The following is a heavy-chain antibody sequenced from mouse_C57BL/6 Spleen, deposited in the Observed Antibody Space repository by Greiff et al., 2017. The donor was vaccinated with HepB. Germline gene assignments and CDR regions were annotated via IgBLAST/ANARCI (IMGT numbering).Heavy chain of an antibody. J-gene: IGHJ4*01. D-gene: IGHD3-2*02. V-gene: IGHV1-15*01. CDR2: IDPETGGT. Sequence: VKLVESGAELVRPGASVTLSCKASGYTFTDYEMHWVKQTPVHGLEWIGAIDPETGGTAYNQKFKGKAILTADKSSSTAYMELRSLTSEDSAVYYCTRGQLRAMDYWGQGTSVTVSS. CDR3: TRGQLRAMDY. CDR1: GYTFTDYE.